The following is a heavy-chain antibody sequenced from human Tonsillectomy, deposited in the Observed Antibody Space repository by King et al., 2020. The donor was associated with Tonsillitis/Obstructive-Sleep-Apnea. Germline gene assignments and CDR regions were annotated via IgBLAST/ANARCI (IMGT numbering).Heavy chain of an antibody. CDR3: ARCSGQLLRPFDL. CDR1: GGSISSSSYY. Sequence: QLQESGPGLVKPSETLSLTCTVSGGSISSSSYYWGWIRQPPGKGLEWIGTISYSGSTYYNASLKSRVTISVDTSKNQLSLKLSSVTAADTAVYYCARCSGQLLRPFDLWGRGTLVTVSS. D-gene: IGHD2-2*01. CDR2: ISYSGST. J-gene: IGHJ2*01. V-gene: IGHV4-39*01.